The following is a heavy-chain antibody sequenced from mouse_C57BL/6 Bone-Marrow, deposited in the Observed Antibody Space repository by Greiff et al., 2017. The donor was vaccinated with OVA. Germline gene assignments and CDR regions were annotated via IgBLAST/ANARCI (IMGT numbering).Heavy chain of an antibody. D-gene: IGHD2-3*01. CDR2: IFPGSGST. J-gene: IGHJ2*01. V-gene: IGHV1-75*01. CDR3: ARWGNGYYDYFDY. Sequence: VKLQESGPELVKPGASVKISCKASGYTFTDYYINWVKQRPGQGLEWIGWIFPGSGSTYYNEKFKGKATLTVDKSSSTAYMLLSSLTSEDSAVYFCARWGNGYYDYFDYWGQGTTLTVSS. CDR1: GYTFTDYY.